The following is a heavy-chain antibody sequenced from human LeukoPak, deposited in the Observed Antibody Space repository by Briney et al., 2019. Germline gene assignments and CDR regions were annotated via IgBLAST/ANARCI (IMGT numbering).Heavy chain of an antibody. CDR3: VSLGYCSPSCYFDF. J-gene: IGHJ4*02. D-gene: IGHD2-15*01. Sequence: GGSLRLSCSASGFTFSGYTMHWVRQAPGKGLEYVSAISGNGQNTYYTDSVKGRFTISRDNSRNTLFLQMSSLRAEDTAVYYCVSLGYCSPSCYFDFWGQGTLVTVSS. CDR1: GFTFSGYT. CDR2: ISGNGQNT. V-gene: IGHV3-64D*06.